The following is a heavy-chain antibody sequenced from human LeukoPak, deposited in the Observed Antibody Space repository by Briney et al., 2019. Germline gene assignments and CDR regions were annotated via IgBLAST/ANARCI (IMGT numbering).Heavy chain of an antibody. Sequence: SETLSLTCAVYGGSFSGYYWSWIRHPPGKGLVWIGEINHSGSTNYNPSLKSRVTISVDTSKNQFSLKLSSVTAADTAVYYCARYMVRGVISYYYYGMDVWGQGTTVTVSS. CDR1: GGSFSGYY. CDR3: ARYMVRGVISYYYYGMDV. V-gene: IGHV4-34*01. D-gene: IGHD3-10*01. J-gene: IGHJ6*02. CDR2: INHSGST.